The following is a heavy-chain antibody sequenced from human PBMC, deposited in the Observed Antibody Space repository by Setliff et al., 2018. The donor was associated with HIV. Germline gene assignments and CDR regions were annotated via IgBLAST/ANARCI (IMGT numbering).Heavy chain of an antibody. Sequence: PSETLSXXCSVSGGSIEFSSYYWGWIRQPPGKGLEWIGSVYYSGSTYYNPSLKSRLTISVDTSSNTFSLKLSSVTAADTAVYYCARLRGLNLEPFDYWGQGTLVTVSS. V-gene: IGHV4-39*01. CDR1: GGSIEFSSYY. J-gene: IGHJ4*02. CDR3: ARLRGLNLEPFDY. CDR2: VYYSGST. D-gene: IGHD1-1*01.